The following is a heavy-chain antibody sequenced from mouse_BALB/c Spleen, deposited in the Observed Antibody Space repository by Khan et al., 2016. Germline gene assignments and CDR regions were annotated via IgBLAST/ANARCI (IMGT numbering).Heavy chain of an antibody. CDR1: GFTFSDAW. CDR3: TRKVRAMDY. V-gene: IGHV6-6*01. CDR2: IRRKANNHAT. D-gene: IGHD2-14*01. Sequence: EVKLEVSGGGLVQPGGSMKLSCAASGFTFSDAWMDWVRQSPEKGLEWVAEIRRKANNHATYYAESVKGRFTISRDDSKSSVDLPMNSLRAEDTGIYYCTRKVRAMDYWGQGTSVTVSS. J-gene: IGHJ4*01.